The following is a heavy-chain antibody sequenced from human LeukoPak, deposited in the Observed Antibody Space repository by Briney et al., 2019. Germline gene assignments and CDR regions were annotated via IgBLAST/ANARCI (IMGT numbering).Heavy chain of an antibody. Sequence: SETLSLTCTVSGYSISSGYYWGWIRQPPGKGLEWIGSIYHSGSTYYNPSLKSRVTISVDTSKNQFSLKLSSVTAADTAVYYCARVGYDSSGYLPYYFDYWGQGTLVTVSS. CDR1: GYSISSGYY. CDR2: IYHSGST. V-gene: IGHV4-38-2*02. D-gene: IGHD3-22*01. CDR3: ARVGYDSSGYLPYYFDY. J-gene: IGHJ4*02.